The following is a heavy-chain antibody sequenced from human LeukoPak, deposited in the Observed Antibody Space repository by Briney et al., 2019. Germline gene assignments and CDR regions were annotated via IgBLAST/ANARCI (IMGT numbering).Heavy chain of an antibody. J-gene: IGHJ4*02. D-gene: IGHD1-14*01. CDR1: GFTFSTYG. V-gene: IGHV3-30*18. CDR2: ISNDGDNK. CDR3: AKDWLFGNHQFDY. Sequence: GESLRLSCAASGFTFSTYGMHWVRQAPGKGLEWVAGISNDGDNKYYADSLKGRFTISRDNSKNTVYLQMSRLTTEDTAVYYCAKDWLFGNHQFDYWGQGTLVTVSS.